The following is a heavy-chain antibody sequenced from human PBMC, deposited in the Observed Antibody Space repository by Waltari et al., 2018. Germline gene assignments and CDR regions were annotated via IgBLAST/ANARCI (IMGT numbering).Heavy chain of an antibody. V-gene: IGHV3-53*02. CDR1: GFTVSSNY. J-gene: IGHJ4*02. CDR2: IYSGGST. Sequence: EVQLVETGGGLIQPGGSLRLSCAASGFTVSSNYMSWVRPAPGKGLEWVSVIYSGGSTYYADSVKGRFTISRDNSKNTLYLQMNSLRAEDTAVYYCARGVYDYVWGSYRYGSYYFDYWGQGTLVTVSS. D-gene: IGHD3-16*02. CDR3: ARGVYDYVWGSYRYGSYYFDY.